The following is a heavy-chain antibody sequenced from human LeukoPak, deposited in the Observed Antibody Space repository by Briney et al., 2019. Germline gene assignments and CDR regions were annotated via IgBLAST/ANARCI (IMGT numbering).Heavy chain of an antibody. J-gene: IGHJ5*02. CDR3: ARDIIPYCGGDCYDNWFDP. D-gene: IGHD2-21*02. Sequence: GGSPRLSCAASGFTFSSYWMNWVRQAPGKGLVWVSRINSDGSSTSYADSVKGRFTISRNNAKSTLYLQMNSLRAEDTAVYYCARDIIPYCGGDCYDNWFDPWGQGTLVTVSS. V-gene: IGHV3-74*01. CDR2: INSDGSST. CDR1: GFTFSSYW.